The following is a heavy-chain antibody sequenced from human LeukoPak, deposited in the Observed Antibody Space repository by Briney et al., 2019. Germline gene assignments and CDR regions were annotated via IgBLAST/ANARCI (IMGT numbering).Heavy chain of an antibody. Sequence: PGGSLRLSCAASGFTFSSYWMSWVRQAPGKGLEWVANIKQDGSEKYYVDSVKGRFTISRDNAKNTLYLQMNSLRAEDTAVYYCRIFGVVRGSSNWFDPWGQGTLVTVSS. D-gene: IGHD3-3*01. V-gene: IGHV3-7*01. CDR3: RIFGVVRGSSNWFDP. CDR2: IKQDGSEK. CDR1: GFTFSSYW. J-gene: IGHJ5*02.